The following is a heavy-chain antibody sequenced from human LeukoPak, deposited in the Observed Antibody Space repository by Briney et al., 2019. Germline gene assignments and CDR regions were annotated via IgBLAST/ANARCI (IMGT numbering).Heavy chain of an antibody. CDR3: ARNGYCSGGSCYDNWFDP. Sequence: SVKVSCKASGGTFSSYAISWVRQAPGQGLDWMGRIIPIFGIANYAQKFQGRVTITADKSTSTAYMELSSLRSEDTAVYYCARNGYCSGGSCYDNWFDPWGQGTLVTVSS. V-gene: IGHV1-69*10. CDR1: GGTFSSYA. J-gene: IGHJ5*02. CDR2: IIPIFGIA. D-gene: IGHD2-15*01.